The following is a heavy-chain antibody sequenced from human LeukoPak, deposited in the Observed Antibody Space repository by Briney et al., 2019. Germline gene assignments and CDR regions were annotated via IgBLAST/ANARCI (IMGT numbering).Heavy chain of an antibody. Sequence: GGSLRLSCAAAGFTFSSYWMSWVRQAPGKGLEWVANIKYDGSDKYYVDSVKGRFTISRDNAKNSLFLQMNSLRVEDTAVYYCARGQAVVVAATHFDYWGQGTLVTVSS. CDR3: ARGQAVVVAATHFDY. J-gene: IGHJ4*02. CDR2: IKYDGSDK. CDR1: GFTFSSYW. V-gene: IGHV3-7*01. D-gene: IGHD2-15*01.